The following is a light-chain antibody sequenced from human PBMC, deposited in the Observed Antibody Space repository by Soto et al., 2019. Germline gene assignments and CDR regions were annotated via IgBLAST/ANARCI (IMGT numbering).Light chain of an antibody. CDR1: SSNIGAGYD. Sequence: QSVLTQPPSVSGAPGQRVTISCTGSSSNIGAGYDVHWYQQLPGTAPKLLIYGNSNRPSGVPDRFSGSQSGTSASLAITGLQAEDEADYYCQSYDSRLSGSKVFGGGTKLTVL. CDR3: QSYDSRLSGSKV. CDR2: GNS. V-gene: IGLV1-40*01. J-gene: IGLJ3*02.